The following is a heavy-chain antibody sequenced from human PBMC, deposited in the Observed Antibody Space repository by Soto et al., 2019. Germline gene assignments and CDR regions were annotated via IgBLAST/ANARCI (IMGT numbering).Heavy chain of an antibody. J-gene: IGHJ4*02. CDR2: ISGSGDNT. Sequence: GGSLRLSCAASGFTFSSYVMSWVRQAPGKGLEWVSGISGSGDNTYYVDSVKGRFTISRDNSRDTVYLQMNILRAEDTAVYYCAKDPRLQLGFWGQGTLVTVSS. CDR1: GFTFSSYV. CDR3: AKDPRLQLGF. V-gene: IGHV3-23*01. D-gene: IGHD1-1*01.